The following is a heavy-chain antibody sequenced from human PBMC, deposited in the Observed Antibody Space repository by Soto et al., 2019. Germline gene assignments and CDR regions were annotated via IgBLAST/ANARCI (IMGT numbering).Heavy chain of an antibody. CDR3: ARDGMTSGDT. J-gene: IGHJ4*02. CDR1: GVSVRSYT. D-gene: IGHD2-21*02. Sequence: SETLSLTCIVSGVSVRSYTWSWVRQPANKGLEWIGRVFSSVSATYNPSLKSRVSISMDTPENRISLKLDSVTAADAGVYFCARDGMTSGDTWGPGTLVTVSS. V-gene: IGHV4-4*07. CDR2: VFSSVSA.